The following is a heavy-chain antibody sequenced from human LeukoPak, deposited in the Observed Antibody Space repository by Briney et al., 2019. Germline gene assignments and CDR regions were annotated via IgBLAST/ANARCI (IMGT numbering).Heavy chain of an antibody. J-gene: IGHJ4*02. CDR1: GFTFSSYS. D-gene: IGHD1-1*01. V-gene: IGHV3-21*01. CDR3: ARESGTPYLLDY. CDR2: ISSSSSYI. Sequence: GGFLRLSCAASGFTFSSYSMNWVRQAPGKGLEWVSSISSSSSYIYYADSVKGRFTISRDNAKNSLYLQMNSLRAEDTAVYYCARESGTPYLLDYWGQGTLVTVSS.